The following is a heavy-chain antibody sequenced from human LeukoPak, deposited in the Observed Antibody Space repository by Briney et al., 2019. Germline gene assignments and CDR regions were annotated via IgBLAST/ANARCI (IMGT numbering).Heavy chain of an antibody. CDR1: GFTFSSYE. Sequence: PGGSLRLSCAASGFTFSSYEMTWVRQAPGKGLEWVSYISSSGSTIYYADSVKGRFTISRDNAKNSLYLQMNSLRAEDTAVYYCARDDSGYDFDYWGQGTLVTVSS. J-gene: IGHJ4*02. CDR3: ARDDSGYDFDY. CDR2: ISSSGSTI. V-gene: IGHV3-48*03. D-gene: IGHD5-12*01.